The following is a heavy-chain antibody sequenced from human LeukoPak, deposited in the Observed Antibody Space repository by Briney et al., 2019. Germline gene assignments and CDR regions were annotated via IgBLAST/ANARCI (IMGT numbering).Heavy chain of an antibody. CDR3: GREEGSYGYVD. D-gene: IGHD5-18*01. CDR2: IYYSGST. CDR1: GGSISSYY. Sequence: SETLSLTCTVSGGSISSYYWSWIRQPPGKGLEWIGYIYYSGSTNYNPSLKSRVTISVDTSKNQFSLKLSSVTAADTAVYYCGREEGSYGYVDWGQGTLVTVSS. V-gene: IGHV4-59*01. J-gene: IGHJ4*02.